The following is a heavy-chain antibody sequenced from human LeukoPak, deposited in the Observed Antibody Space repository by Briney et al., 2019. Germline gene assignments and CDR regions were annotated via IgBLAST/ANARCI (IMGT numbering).Heavy chain of an antibody. D-gene: IGHD1-26*01. CDR3: ARRSLYSGSLYAFDI. V-gene: IGHV1-18*03. J-gene: IGHJ3*02. CDR1: GYTFTSYG. CDR2: ISAYNGNT. Sequence: GASVKVSCKASGYTFTSYGISWVRQAPGQGLEWMGWISAYNGNTKYSQEFQGRVTITRDTSASTAYMELSSLRSEDMAVYYCARRSLYSGSLYAFDIWGQGTMVTVSS.